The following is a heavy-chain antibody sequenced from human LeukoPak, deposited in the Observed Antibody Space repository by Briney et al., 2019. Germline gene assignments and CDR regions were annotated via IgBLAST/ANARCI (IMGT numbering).Heavy chain of an antibody. CDR3: ARGGYDSSGYFDPFDY. D-gene: IGHD3-22*01. V-gene: IGHV4-59*01. Sequence: SETLSLTCTVSGGSISSYYWSWIRQPPGKGLEWIGYIYYSGSTNYNPSLKSRVTISVDTSKNQFSLKLSSVTAADTAVYYCARGGYDSSGYFDPFDYWGQGTLVTVSS. CDR2: IYYSGST. CDR1: GGSISSYY. J-gene: IGHJ4*02.